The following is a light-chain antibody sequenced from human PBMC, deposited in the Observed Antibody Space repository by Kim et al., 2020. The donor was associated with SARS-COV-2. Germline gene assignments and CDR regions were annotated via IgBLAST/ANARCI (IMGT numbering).Light chain of an antibody. CDR2: GTS. V-gene: IGLV1-40*01. CDR3: QSYDSSLSVV. Sequence: KDTSSFPGRDSTFGACYDVHWYRQLPGTAPNLLIYGTSNPPSGVPDRFSGSKSGTSASLAITGLQAEDEADYYCQSYDSSLSVVFGGGTQLTVL. CDR1: DSTFGACYD. J-gene: IGLJ2*01.